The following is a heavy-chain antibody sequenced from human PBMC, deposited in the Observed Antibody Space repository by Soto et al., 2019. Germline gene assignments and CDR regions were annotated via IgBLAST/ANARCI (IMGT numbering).Heavy chain of an antibody. CDR2: ISTYNGNT. V-gene: IGHV1-18*01. Sequence: QVHMVQSGAEVKKPGASVKVACKASGYSFTSYGVSWVRQAPAQGLEWMGWISTYNGNTNYAQKFQDRVKMTADTSTSTAYMELGSLRSDDTAIYYCMRGDVGWLDDLRQGELDPWGQGTLVTVSA. CDR3: MRGDVGWLDDLRQGELDP. D-gene: IGHD6-19*01. J-gene: IGHJ5*02. CDR1: GYSFTSYG.